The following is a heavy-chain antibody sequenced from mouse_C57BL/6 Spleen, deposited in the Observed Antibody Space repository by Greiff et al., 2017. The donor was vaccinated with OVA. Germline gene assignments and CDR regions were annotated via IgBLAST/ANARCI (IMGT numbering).Heavy chain of an antibody. CDR3: ARGSYGSSSAWFAY. D-gene: IGHD1-1*01. J-gene: IGHJ3*01. V-gene: IGHV1-52*01. CDR1: GYTFTSYW. Sequence: QVQLKQPGAELVRPGSSVKLSCKASGYTFTSYWMHWVKQRPIQGLEWIGNIDPSDSETHYNQKFKDKATLTVDKSSSTAYMQLSSLTSEDSAVYYCARGSYGSSSAWFAYWGQGTLVTVSA. CDR2: IDPSDSET.